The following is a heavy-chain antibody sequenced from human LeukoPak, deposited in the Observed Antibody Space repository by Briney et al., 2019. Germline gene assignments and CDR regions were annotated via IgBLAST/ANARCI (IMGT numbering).Heavy chain of an antibody. CDR1: GFTFSSYG. V-gene: IGHV3-30*19. CDR3: AKVSLFGWELPTPYYYYMDV. CDR2: ISYDGSNK. J-gene: IGHJ6*03. D-gene: IGHD1-26*01. Sequence: GGSLRLSCAASGFTFSSYGMHWVRQAPGKGLEWVAVISYDGSNKYYADSVKGRFTISRDNSKNTLYLQMNSLRAEDTAVYYCAKVSLFGWELPTPYYYYMDVWGKGTTVTISS.